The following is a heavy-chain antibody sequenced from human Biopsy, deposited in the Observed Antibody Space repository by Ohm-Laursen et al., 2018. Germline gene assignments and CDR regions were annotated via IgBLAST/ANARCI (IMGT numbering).Heavy chain of an antibody. CDR3: GNEVHGRDY. Sequence: SETLSLTCGVYGKTFSDYYWSWIRQPPGKGLEWIGQINQSGRTNYNPSLKSRVNISADKSNNQFSLKLTSATSADTAVYFCGNEVHGRDYWGLGALVTVSS. CDR2: INQSGRT. D-gene: IGHD2-15*01. V-gene: IGHV4-34*08. J-gene: IGHJ4*02. CDR1: GKTFSDYY.